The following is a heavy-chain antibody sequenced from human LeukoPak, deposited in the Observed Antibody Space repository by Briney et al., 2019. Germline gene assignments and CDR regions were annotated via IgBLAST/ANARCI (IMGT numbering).Heavy chain of an antibody. D-gene: IGHD6-19*01. V-gene: IGHV1-8*02. J-gene: IGHJ4*02. Sequence: ASVKVSCKPSGYTFTGYHIHWVRQAPGQGLEWMGWMNPNSDNTGYAQNLQDRLTMTRNTSMSTAYMELSSLRSDDTAVYFCARSSGWKYYVDYWGQGTLVTVSS. CDR1: GYTFTGYH. CDR2: MNPNSDNT. CDR3: ARSSGWKYYVDY.